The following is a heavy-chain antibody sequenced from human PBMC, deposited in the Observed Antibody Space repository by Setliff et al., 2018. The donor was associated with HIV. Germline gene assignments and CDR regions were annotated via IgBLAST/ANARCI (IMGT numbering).Heavy chain of an antibody. CDR1: GYSISSGYY. D-gene: IGHD6-19*01. CDR2: IHYSGST. J-gene: IGHJ3*02. Sequence: PSETLSLTCAVSGYSISSGYYWGWIRQTPGKGLEWIGSIHYSGSTYYNPSLKSRVTISVDTSKNPFSLKLSSVTAADTAVYYCARERIAVAGPRVAFDIWGQGTMVTVSS. V-gene: IGHV4-38-2*02. CDR3: ARERIAVAGPRVAFDI.